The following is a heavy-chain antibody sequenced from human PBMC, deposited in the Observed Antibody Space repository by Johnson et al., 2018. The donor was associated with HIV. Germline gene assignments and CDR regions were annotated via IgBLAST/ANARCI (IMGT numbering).Heavy chain of an antibody. J-gene: IGHJ3*02. CDR2: ISYDGSNE. D-gene: IGHD4-23*01. CDR3: ARIVRMTTVVIGDAFDI. CDR1: GFTFSSYA. Sequence: QEQLVESGGGVVQPGRSLRLSCAASGFTFSSYAMHWVRQAPGKGLEWVAVISYDGSNEYYADSVKGRFTISRDNSKNTLYLQMNSLRAEDTAVYYCARIVRMTTVVIGDAFDIWGQGTMVTVSS. V-gene: IGHV3-30-3*01.